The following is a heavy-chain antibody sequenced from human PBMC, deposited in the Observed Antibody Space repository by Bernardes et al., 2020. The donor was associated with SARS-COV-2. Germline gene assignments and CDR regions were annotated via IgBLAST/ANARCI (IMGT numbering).Heavy chain of an antibody. D-gene: IGHD2-15*01. CDR1: GFNFNNYG. Sequence: GGSLRLSCTTSGFNFNNYGFHWVRQAPGKGPEWVAVISYEGSIKYYADSVGGRFTISRDSSRNTLFLDMNSLRAEDTAVYYCARDTSATCGLDVWGQGTMVTVSS. CDR2: ISYEGSIK. CDR3: ARDTSATCGLDV. J-gene: IGHJ3*01. V-gene: IGHV3-30*03.